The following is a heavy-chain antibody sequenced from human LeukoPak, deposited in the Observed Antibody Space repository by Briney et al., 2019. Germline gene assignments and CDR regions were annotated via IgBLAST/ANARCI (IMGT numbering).Heavy chain of an antibody. CDR1: GGTFSNYP. CDR3: ARDADPPYYCGGDC. J-gene: IGHJ4*02. CDR2: ISPILGIA. Sequence: SLKVSCKASGGTFSNYPITWVRQAPGQGLEWMGRISPILGIANYAQKFQGRVTITADKSTSAAYMELSSLRSEDTAVYYCARDADPPYYCGGDCWGQGTLVTVSS. V-gene: IGHV1-69*04. D-gene: IGHD2-21*01.